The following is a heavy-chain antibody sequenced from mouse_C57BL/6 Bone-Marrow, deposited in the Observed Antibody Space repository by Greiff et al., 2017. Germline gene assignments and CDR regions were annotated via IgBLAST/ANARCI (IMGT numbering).Heavy chain of an antibody. J-gene: IGHJ3*01. V-gene: IGHV1-52*01. CDR1: GYTFTSYW. Sequence: QVQLQQPGAELVRPGSSVKLSCKASGYTFTSYWMHWVKQRPIQGLEWIGNIDPSDSDTHYNQKFKDKATLTVDKSSSTAYMQLSSLSSEDSAVYYCARDWDVWFAYWGQGTLVTVSA. CDR2: IDPSDSDT. D-gene: IGHD4-1*01. CDR3: ARDWDVWFAY.